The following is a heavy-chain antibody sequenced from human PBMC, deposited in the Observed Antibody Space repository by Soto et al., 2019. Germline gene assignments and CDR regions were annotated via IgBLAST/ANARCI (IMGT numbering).Heavy chain of an antibody. CDR1: GYTLTELS. CDR3: ATMGIAAAGMVWFDP. J-gene: IGHJ5*02. CDR2: FDPEDGET. V-gene: IGHV1-24*01. D-gene: IGHD6-13*01. Sequence: ASVKVSCKVSGYTLTELSMHWVRQAPGKGLEWMGGFDPEDGETIYAQKFQGRVTMTEDTSTDTAYMGLSSLRSEDTAVYYCATMGIAAAGMVWFDPWGQGTLVTVSS.